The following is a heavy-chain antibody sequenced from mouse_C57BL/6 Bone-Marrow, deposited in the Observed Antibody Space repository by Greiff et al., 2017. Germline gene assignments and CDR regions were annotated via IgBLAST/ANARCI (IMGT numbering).Heavy chain of an antibody. CDR1: GYTFTEYT. D-gene: IGHD1-1*01. V-gene: IGHV1-62-2*01. J-gene: IGHJ1*03. Sequence: VKLVESGAELVKPGASVKLSCKASGYTFTEYTIHWVKQRSGQGLEWIGWFYPGSGSIKYNEKFKDKATLTADKSSSTVYMELSRLTSEDSAVYFCARHEDYYGSSHWYFDVWGTGTTVTVSS. CDR2: FYPGSGSI. CDR3: ARHEDYYGSSHWYFDV.